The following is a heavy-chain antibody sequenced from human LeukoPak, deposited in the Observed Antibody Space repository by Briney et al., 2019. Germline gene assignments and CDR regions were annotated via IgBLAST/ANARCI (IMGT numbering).Heavy chain of an antibody. CDR1: GFTFSSYW. CDR2: IKSDGSNI. Sequence: GGSLRLSCAASGFTFSSYWMHWVRQAPGKGLVWVSNIKSDGSNINYADSVKGRFTISRDNAKNTLYLQMNSLRAEDAAVYYCASHANFEYSSSSGFDYWGQGTLVTVSS. V-gene: IGHV3-74*01. J-gene: IGHJ4*02. CDR3: ASHANFEYSSSSGFDY. D-gene: IGHD6-6*01.